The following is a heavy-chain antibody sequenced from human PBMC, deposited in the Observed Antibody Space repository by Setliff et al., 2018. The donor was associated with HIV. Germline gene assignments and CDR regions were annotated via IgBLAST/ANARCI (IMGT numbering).Heavy chain of an antibody. Sequence: PSETLSLTCTVSGGSISSYYWSRIRQPPGKGLEWIGYIYYSGSTNYNPSLKSRVTISVDTSKNQFSLKLSSVTAADTAVYYCARHKSQPYYFDYWGQGTLVTVSS. J-gene: IGHJ4*02. CDR2: IYYSGST. V-gene: IGHV4-59*08. CDR3: ARHKSQPYYFDY. CDR1: GGSISSYY.